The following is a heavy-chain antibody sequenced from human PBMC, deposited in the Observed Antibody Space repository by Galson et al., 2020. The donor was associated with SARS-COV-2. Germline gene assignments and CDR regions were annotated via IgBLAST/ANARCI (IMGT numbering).Heavy chain of an antibody. V-gene: IGHV4-59*01. CDR3: ARLPVVGGVDY. D-gene: IGHD3-10*01. Sequence: ASETLFLTCSVSGGSINIYYWSWIRQSPEKGLEWIGYLYYRGKTKYNPSLESRVTISVDTSKNQLSLKLTSVTAADMALYYCARLPVVGGVDYWGQGILVTVSS. CDR2: LYYRGKT. J-gene: IGHJ4*02. CDR1: GGSINIYY.